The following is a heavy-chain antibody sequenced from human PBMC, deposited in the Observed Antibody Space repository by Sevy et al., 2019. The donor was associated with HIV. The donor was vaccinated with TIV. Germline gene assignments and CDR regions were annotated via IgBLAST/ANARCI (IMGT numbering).Heavy chain of an antibody. CDR1: GYSFTHYW. D-gene: IGHD5-12*01. CDR3: ARLTGYEPYSYYALDV. Sequence: GESLKISCEGSGYSFTHYWIAWVRQITGKGLEWMGIIYPGDSDPTYSPSFQGQVTISADKSINIAYLQWSRLKASDTAMYYCARLTGYEPYSYYALDVWGQGTTVTVSS. J-gene: IGHJ6*02. CDR2: IYPGDSDP. V-gene: IGHV5-51*01.